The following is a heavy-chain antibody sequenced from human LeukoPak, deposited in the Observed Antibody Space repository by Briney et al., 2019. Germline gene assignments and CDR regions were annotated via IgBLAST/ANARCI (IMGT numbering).Heavy chain of an antibody. CDR2: IKSKTDGGTT. J-gene: IGHJ6*04. D-gene: IGHD2-2*01. Sequence: GGSLRLSCAASGFTFSNAWMSWVRQAPGKGLEWVGRIKSKTDGGTTDYAAPVKGRFTISRDDSKNTLYLQMNSLKTEDTAVYYCTTDSRPLPAAMTYYYHGMDVWGKGTTVTVSS. V-gene: IGHV3-15*01. CDR3: TTDSRPLPAAMTYYYHGMDV. CDR1: GFTFSNAW.